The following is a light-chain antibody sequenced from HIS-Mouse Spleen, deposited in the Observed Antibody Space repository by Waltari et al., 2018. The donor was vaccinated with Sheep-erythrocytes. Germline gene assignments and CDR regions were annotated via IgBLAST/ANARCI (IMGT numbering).Light chain of an antibody. CDR3: QQYGSSRQQTFP. CDR2: GAS. Sequence: EIVLTQSPGTLSLSPGDRPTLPCRAGQSVSSSYLAWYQQKPGQAPRLLIYGASSRATGIPDRFSGSGSGTDLTLTISRLEPEDFAVYYCQQYGSSRQQTFPFGPGTKVDIK. J-gene: IGKJ3*01. V-gene: IGKV3-20*01. CDR1: QSVSSSY.